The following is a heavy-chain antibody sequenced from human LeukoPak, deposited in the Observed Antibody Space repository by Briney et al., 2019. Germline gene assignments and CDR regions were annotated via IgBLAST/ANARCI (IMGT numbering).Heavy chain of an antibody. CDR3: AKDDGSGSFFLDY. J-gene: IGHJ4*02. D-gene: IGHD3-10*01. V-gene: IGHV3-23*01. CDR2: ISGSGGST. CDR1: GFTFGSYA. Sequence: GGSLRLSCAASGFTFGSYAMSWVRQPPGKGLEWVSAISGSGGSTYYADSVKGRFTISRDNSKNTLYLQMNSLRAEDTAVYYCAKDDGSGSFFLDYWGQGTLVTVSS.